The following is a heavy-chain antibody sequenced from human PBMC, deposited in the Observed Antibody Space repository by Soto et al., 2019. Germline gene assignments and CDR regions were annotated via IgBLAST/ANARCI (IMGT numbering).Heavy chain of an antibody. CDR1: GYTFTAYY. V-gene: IGHV1-2*04. J-gene: IGHJ4*02. CDR2: INPNSGRT. D-gene: IGHD3-16*01. CDR3: ARAANYGLMDY. Sequence: ASVKVSCKASGYTFTAYYIHWVRQAPGQPLEYVGWINPNSGRTNYAQKFQGWVTLTRDTSISTAYMELSRLTSDASAVFYCARAANYGLMDYWGQGTLVTVPQ.